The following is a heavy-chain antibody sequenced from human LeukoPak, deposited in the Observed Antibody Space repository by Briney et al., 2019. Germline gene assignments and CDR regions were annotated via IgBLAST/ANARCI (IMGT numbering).Heavy chain of an antibody. Sequence: GGSLRLSCAASGFTFTNCGMHWVRQAPGKGLEWVAVIWFEGSNKNYAESVKGRFTVSRDNSKNTLSLQMNSLRPEDTAVYYCARGYWSGGSCYNIDYWGQGTLVTVSS. CDR2: IWFEGSNK. CDR3: ARGYWSGGSCYNIDY. V-gene: IGHV3-33*01. CDR1: GFTFTNCG. J-gene: IGHJ4*02. D-gene: IGHD2-15*01.